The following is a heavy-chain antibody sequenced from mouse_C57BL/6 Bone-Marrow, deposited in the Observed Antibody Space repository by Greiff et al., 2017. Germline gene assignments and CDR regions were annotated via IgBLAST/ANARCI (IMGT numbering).Heavy chain of an antibody. CDR2: IYPRSGNT. D-gene: IGHD1-1*01. J-gene: IGHJ2*01. CDR3: ARDGDYYGSPDY. CDR1: GYTFTSYG. V-gene: IGHV1-81*01. Sequence: VKLQESGAELARPGASVKLSCKASGYTFTSYGISWVKQRTGQGLEWIGEIYPRSGNTYYNEKFKGKATLTADKSSSTAYMELRSLTSEDSAVYFCARDGDYYGSPDYWGQGTTLTVSS.